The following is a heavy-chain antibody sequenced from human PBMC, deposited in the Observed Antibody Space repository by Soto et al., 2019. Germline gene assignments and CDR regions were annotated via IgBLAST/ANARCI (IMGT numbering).Heavy chain of an antibody. CDR2: ISGSGGTT. Sequence: EVQLLESGGGLVQPGGSLRLSCAAFGFTFSNYGMSWVRQAPGKGLEWVSAISGSGGTTYNADSVKGRFTISRDNSKNTLYLQMDSLRAEDTAVYYCAKFFVGTGGSSGWPWYFDHWGQGTLVTVSS. D-gene: IGHD6-25*01. J-gene: IGHJ4*02. V-gene: IGHV3-23*01. CDR1: GFTFSNYG. CDR3: AKFFVGTGGSSGWPWYFDH.